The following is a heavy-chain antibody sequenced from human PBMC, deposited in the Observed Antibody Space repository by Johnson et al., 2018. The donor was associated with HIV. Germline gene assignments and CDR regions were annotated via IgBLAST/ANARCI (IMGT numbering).Heavy chain of an antibody. V-gene: IGHV3-30*02. D-gene: IGHD1-20*01. CDR2: RRYDGSNE. Sequence: VQLVESGGGVVQPGGSLRLSCVASGFTFTTFDIHWVRQTPGERLEWVALRRYDGSNEYYTDSVKGRFTASRDNAKNSLYLQMNSLRAEDTALYYCARVVSPYNWNPVGAFDIWGQGTMVTVSS. J-gene: IGHJ3*02. CDR3: ARVVSPYNWNPVGAFDI. CDR1: GFTFTTFD.